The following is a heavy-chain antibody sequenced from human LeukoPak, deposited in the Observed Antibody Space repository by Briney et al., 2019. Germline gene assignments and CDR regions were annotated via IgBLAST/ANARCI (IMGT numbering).Heavy chain of an antibody. Sequence: GASVKVSCKASGYTFTSYAMNWVRQAPGQGLKWMGWINTNTGNPTYAQGFTGRFVFSLDTSVSTAYLQISSLKAEDTAVYYCARGGQLLLGGWDYYYYGMDVWGQGTTVTVSS. CDR2: INTNTGNP. V-gene: IGHV7-4-1*02. D-gene: IGHD2-15*01. CDR1: GYTFTSYA. J-gene: IGHJ6*02. CDR3: ARGGQLLLGGWDYYYYGMDV.